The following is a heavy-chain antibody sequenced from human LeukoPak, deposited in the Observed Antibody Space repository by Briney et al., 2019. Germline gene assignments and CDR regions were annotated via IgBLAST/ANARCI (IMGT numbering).Heavy chain of an antibody. CDR2: IKPDGREE. D-gene: IGHD3-22*01. CDR1: EFTFRNYW. J-gene: IGHJ3*02. Sequence: GGSLRLSCAASEFTFRNYWMTWVRQAPGKGLEWAANIKPDGREEFYVDSVKGRFSMSRDNGKNLLFLQMNSLRVEDTAVYYCARDPYQLGSDYYFGAFDIWGQGTVVTVSS. V-gene: IGHV3-7*01. CDR3: ARDPYQLGSDYYFGAFDI.